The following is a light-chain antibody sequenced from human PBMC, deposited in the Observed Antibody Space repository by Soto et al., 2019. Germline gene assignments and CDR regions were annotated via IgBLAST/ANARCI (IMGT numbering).Light chain of an antibody. J-gene: IGKJ2*01. CDR3: QQYNSFSGYT. CDR2: KAS. CDR1: QSISSW. V-gene: IGKV1-5*03. Sequence: DIQMTQSPSTLSASVGDRVTITCGASQSISSWMAWYQQKPGKAPKLLIYKASSLESGVPSRFSGSGSGTEFTLTISSLQPDDFATYYCQQYNSFSGYTFGQGTKLEIK.